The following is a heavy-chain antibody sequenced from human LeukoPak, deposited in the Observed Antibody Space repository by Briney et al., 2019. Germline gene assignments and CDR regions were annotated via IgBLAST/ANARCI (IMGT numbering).Heavy chain of an antibody. CDR3: ARDSASIVGATWYFDL. D-gene: IGHD1-26*01. Sequence: SGGSLRLSCAASGFTFSDYYMSWIRQAPGKGLEWVSYISSSGSTIYYADSVKGRFPISRDNAKNSLYLQMNSLRAEDTAVYYCARDSASIVGATWYFDLWGRGTLVTVSS. CDR2: ISSSGSTI. V-gene: IGHV3-11*01. J-gene: IGHJ2*01. CDR1: GFTFSDYY.